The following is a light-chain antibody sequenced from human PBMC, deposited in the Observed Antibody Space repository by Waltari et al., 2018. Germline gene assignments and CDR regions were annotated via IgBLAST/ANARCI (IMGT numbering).Light chain of an antibody. CDR1: SGSVSSNSY. V-gene: IGLV8-61*01. J-gene: IGLJ3*02. Sequence: QTVVTQEPSLSVSPGGTVTLTCALSSGSVSSNSYATWYQQTPGQAPRTLVYKANFRCSGVPDRFSGSVLGNKAALTITGAQADDDSDYYCSLYMGSGVWVFGGGTKLTVL. CDR3: SLYMGSGVWV. CDR2: KAN.